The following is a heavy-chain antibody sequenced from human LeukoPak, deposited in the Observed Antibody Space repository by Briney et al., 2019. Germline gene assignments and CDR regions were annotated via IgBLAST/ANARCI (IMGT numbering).Heavy chain of an antibody. D-gene: IGHD6-19*01. CDR2: IKKDGSEK. CDR1: GFTFSSHW. J-gene: IGHJ4*02. V-gene: IGHV3-7*01. CDR3: ATRSVAGTIYQTSSGSFDY. Sequence: GGSLRLSCAASGFTFSSHWMSWVRQAPGKGLEWVANIKKDGSEKYYVDAVKGRFTISRDNAKTSLYLQMNSLRAEDTAVYYCATRSVAGTIYQTSSGSFDYWGQGTLVTVSS.